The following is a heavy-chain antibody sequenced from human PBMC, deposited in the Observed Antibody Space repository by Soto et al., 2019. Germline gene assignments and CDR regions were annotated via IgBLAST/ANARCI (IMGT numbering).Heavy chain of an antibody. CDR1: GGSISSGDYY. J-gene: IGHJ1*01. D-gene: IGHD6-13*01. V-gene: IGHV4-30-4*01. CDR3: AGGMASGF. Sequence: QVQLQESGPGLVKPSQTLSLTCTVSGGSISSGDYYWSWIRQPPGKGLEWSGYIYYSGSTSYNPPVESRGAVAVDTSSPQFCLLLGCVAAADTAVYDCAGGMASGFWGQGPLVTVSS. CDR2: IYYSGST.